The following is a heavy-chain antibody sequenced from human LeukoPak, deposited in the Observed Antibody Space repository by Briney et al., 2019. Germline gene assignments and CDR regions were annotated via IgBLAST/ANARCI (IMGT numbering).Heavy chain of an antibody. J-gene: IGHJ5*02. Sequence: GGSLKLSCTASGFSINSYDMNWVRQAPGKGLEWVSSISPKSDFIYYSDSVRGRFTISRDNADNSLYLQMNSLRAEDTAVYYCARADCSASTCYLRRSWFDPWGQGTLVTVSS. CDR1: GFSINSYD. V-gene: IGHV3-21*01. D-gene: IGHD3-9*01. CDR3: ARADCSASTCYLRRSWFDP. CDR2: ISPKSDFI.